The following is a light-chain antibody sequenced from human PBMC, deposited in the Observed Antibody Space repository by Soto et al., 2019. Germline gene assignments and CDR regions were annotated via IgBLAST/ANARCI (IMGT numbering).Light chain of an antibody. CDR2: GAS. Sequence: EIVLTQSPGTLSLSPGERATLSCRASQSVSSSYFAWYQQKPGQAPRLLIYGASSRATGIPDRFSGRGSGTDFTLTISRLEPEDFAVYYCHQYGRSPVTFGQGNKVEIK. CDR1: QSVSSSY. CDR3: HQYGRSPVT. V-gene: IGKV3-20*01. J-gene: IGKJ1*01.